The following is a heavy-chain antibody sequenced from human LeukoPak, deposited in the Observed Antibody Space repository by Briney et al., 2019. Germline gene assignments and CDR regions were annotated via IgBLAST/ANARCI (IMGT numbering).Heavy chain of an antibody. CDR2: IYHSGST. V-gene: IGHV4-38-2*01. J-gene: IGHJ4*02. CDR1: GYSISSGYY. D-gene: IGHD3-3*01. Sequence: SETLSLTCAVSGYSISSGYYWDWIRQPPGKGLEWIGSIYHSGSTYYNPSLKSRVTISVDTSKNQFSLKLSSVTAADTAVYYCARIATEDFWSGYTYYFDYWGQGTLVTVPS. CDR3: ARIATEDFWSGYTYYFDY.